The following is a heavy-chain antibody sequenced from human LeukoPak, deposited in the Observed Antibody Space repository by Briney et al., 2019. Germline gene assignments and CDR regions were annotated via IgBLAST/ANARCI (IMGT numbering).Heavy chain of an antibody. Sequence: GSLRLSCAASGFTFSSYGMHWVRQAPGKGLEWVEVIWYDGSNKYYADSVKGRFTISRDNSKNTLYLQMNSLRAEDTAVYYCARDRYSSSWYFDYWGQGTLVTVSS. CDR3: ARDRYSSSWYFDY. V-gene: IGHV3-33*01. J-gene: IGHJ4*02. CDR2: IWYDGSNK. CDR1: GFTFSSYG. D-gene: IGHD6-13*01.